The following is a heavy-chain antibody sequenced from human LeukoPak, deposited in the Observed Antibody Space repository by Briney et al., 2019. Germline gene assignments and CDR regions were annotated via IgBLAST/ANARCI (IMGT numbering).Heavy chain of an antibody. Sequence: GGSLRLSCAASGFTFSSYGMSWVRQAPGEGLEWVSSISSSSSYIYYADSVKGRFTISRDNAKNSLYLQMNSLRAEDTAVYYCASGGLYYHIDYWGQGTLVTVSS. CDR1: GFTFSSYG. V-gene: IGHV3-21*01. CDR3: ASGGLYYHIDY. J-gene: IGHJ4*02. D-gene: IGHD1-26*01. CDR2: ISSSSSYI.